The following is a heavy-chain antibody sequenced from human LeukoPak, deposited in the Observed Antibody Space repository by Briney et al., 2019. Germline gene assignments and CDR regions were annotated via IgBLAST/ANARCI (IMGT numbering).Heavy chain of an antibody. V-gene: IGHV3-64D*09. D-gene: IGHD5-18*01. Sequence: GGSLRLSCAASGFTLSTYALHWVRQVPGKGLEYVSAISSIGGTTYYADSVKGRFTISRDNSKNTLYLQMSSLRAEDTAVYYCARDGAIQLWPNFDYWGQGTLVTVSS. J-gene: IGHJ4*02. CDR2: ISSIGGTT. CDR3: ARDGAIQLWPNFDY. CDR1: GFTLSTYA.